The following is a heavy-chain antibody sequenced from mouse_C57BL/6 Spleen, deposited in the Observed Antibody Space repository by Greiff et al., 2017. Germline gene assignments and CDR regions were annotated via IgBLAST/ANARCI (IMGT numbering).Heavy chain of an antibody. CDR2: INPSTGGT. D-gene: IGHD2-4*01. V-gene: IGHV1-42*01. CDR1: GYSFTGYY. CDR3: ARWDDYDVGAMDY. J-gene: IGHJ4*01. Sequence: EVQLQQSGPELVKPGASVKISCKASGYSFTGYYMNWVKQSPEKSLEWIGEINPSTGGTTYNQKFKAKATLTVDKSSSTAYMQLKSLTSEDSAVYYCARWDDYDVGAMDYWGQGTSVTVSS.